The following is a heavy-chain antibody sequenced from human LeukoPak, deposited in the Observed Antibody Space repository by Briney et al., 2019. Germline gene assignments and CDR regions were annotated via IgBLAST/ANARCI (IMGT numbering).Heavy chain of an antibody. CDR1: GYTFTSYY. Sequence: ASVKVSCKASGYTFTSYYMHWVRQAPGQGLEWMGLINPSGGSTTYAQKFQGRVTITADKSTSTVYMEVSSLRFEDTAVYYCARDGIEMATFDYWGQGTLVTVSS. V-gene: IGHV1-46*01. J-gene: IGHJ4*02. CDR2: INPSGGST. CDR3: ARDGIEMATFDY. D-gene: IGHD5-24*01.